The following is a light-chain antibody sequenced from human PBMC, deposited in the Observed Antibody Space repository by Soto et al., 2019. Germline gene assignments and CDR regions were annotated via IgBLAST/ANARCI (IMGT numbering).Light chain of an antibody. J-gene: IGLJ1*01. CDR2: EVS. CDR1: SSDVGGYIS. CDR3: SSYTSSSTDV. Sequence: QSALTQPASVSGSLGQSITISCTGTSSDVGGYISVSWYQQHPGKAPKLVIYEVSHRPSGVSDRFSASKSGNTASLTISGLQAEDEADYYCSSYTSSSTDVFGAGTKVTVL. V-gene: IGLV2-14*01.